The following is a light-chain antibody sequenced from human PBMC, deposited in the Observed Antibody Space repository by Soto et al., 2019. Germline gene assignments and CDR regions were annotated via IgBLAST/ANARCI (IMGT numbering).Light chain of an antibody. CDR2: GAS. CDR3: HQYNSWPPGT. J-gene: IGKJ2*01. Sequence: PGERVTLSCRASQSVSSSYLTWYQQKPGQAPRLLIYGASTRATSIPARFSGSGSGTEFTLTISSLQSEDFALYYCHQYNSWPPGTFGQGTKGDIK. CDR1: QSVSSSY. V-gene: IGKV3D-15*01.